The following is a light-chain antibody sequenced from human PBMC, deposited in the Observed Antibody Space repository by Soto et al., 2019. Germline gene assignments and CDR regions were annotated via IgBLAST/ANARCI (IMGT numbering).Light chain of an antibody. CDR2: AAS. V-gene: IGKV1-39*01. CDR3: QQSYSTLSIT. CDR1: ESISRH. Sequence: DIQMTQSPSSLSASVGDRVTITCRASESISRHLNWYQQKPGKAPKLLIYAASSLQNGVPSRFSGSGSGTHFTLTISNLQPEDFATYYCQQSYSTLSITFGQGTRLEIK. J-gene: IGKJ5*01.